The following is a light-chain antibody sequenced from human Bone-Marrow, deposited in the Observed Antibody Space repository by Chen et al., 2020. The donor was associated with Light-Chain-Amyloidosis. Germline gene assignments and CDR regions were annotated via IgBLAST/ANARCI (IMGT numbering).Light chain of an antibody. CDR1: QDINNY. CDR2: EAS. V-gene: IGKV1-33*01. J-gene: IGKJ4*01. CDR3: QQYHSLPPT. Sequence: DIQMTQSPSSLSASIGDRVTITCQASQDINNYLNWYQQKPGKAPKLLMYEASNLETGVPSRFSGSGSGTDFTFTISSLQPEDIATYYCQQYHSLPPTFGGGTRVETK.